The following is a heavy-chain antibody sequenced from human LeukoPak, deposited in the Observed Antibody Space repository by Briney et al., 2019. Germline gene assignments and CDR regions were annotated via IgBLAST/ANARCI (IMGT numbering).Heavy chain of an antibody. D-gene: IGHD2-15*01. CDR2: IIPIFGTA. CDR1: GGTFSSYA. V-gene: IGHV1-69*01. CDR3: ASGACSGGSCYYADYVDY. J-gene: IGHJ4*02. Sequence: EASVKVSCKASGGTFSSYAISWVRQAPGQGLEWMGGIIPIFGTANYAQKFQGRVTITADESTSTAYMELSRLRSDDTAVYYCASGACSGGSCYYADYVDYWGQGTLVTVSS.